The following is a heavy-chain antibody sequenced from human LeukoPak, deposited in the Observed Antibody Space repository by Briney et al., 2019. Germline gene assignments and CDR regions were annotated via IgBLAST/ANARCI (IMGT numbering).Heavy chain of an antibody. CDR2: IYPSDSDT. Sequence: GESLKISCEGSGYSFTNYWIGWVRQMPGKGLECMGIIYPSDSDTRYSPSSQDQVIISADKSISTAYLHLSSLKASDTAMYYCARRAGGSNFDYWGQGTLVTVSS. J-gene: IGHJ4*02. CDR1: GYSFTNYW. CDR3: ARRAGGSNFDY. D-gene: IGHD2-15*01. V-gene: IGHV5-51*01.